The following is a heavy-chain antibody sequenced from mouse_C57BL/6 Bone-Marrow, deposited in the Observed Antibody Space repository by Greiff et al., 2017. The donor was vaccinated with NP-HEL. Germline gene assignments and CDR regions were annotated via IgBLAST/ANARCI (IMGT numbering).Heavy chain of an antibody. V-gene: IGHV5-4*01. CDR2: ISDGGSYT. CDR1: GFTFSSYA. CDR3: ARGSQVPFAY. D-gene: IGHD3-2*02. J-gene: IGHJ3*01. Sequence: EVQLQQSGGGLVKPGGSLKLSCAASGFTFSSYAMSWVRQTPEKRLEWVATISDGGSYTYYPDNVKGRFTISRDNAKNNLYLQMSHLKSEDTAMYYCARGSQVPFAYWGQGTLVTVSA.